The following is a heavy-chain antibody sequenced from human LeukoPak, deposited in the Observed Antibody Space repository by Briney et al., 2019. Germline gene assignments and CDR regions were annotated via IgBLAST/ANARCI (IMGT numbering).Heavy chain of an antibody. Sequence: ASVKVSCKASGYTFTGHYMHWARQAPGQGLEWMGWINSKSGDRNSAQKFQGRVTMTRDTSISTVYMELSRLRPDDTAVYYCARGAPTTVPTADYWGQGTLVTVSA. D-gene: IGHD4-17*01. V-gene: IGHV1-2*02. CDR2: INSKSGDR. J-gene: IGHJ4*02. CDR1: GYTFTGHY. CDR3: ARGAPTTVPTADY.